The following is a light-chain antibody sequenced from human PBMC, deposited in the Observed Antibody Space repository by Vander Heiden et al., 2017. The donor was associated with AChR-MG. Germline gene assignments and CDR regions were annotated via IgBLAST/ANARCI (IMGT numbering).Light chain of an antibody. Sequence: EIVMTQSPATLSVSPGERATLSCRASQSVGSSLAWYQQKPGQAPRLLIYGASTRATGIPASFSGTGSGTEFTLTISSLQSEDFAVYHCQQYSNWPLTFGGGTKVAIK. CDR2: GAS. CDR1: QSVGSS. V-gene: IGKV3-15*01. J-gene: IGKJ4*01. CDR3: QQYSNWPLT.